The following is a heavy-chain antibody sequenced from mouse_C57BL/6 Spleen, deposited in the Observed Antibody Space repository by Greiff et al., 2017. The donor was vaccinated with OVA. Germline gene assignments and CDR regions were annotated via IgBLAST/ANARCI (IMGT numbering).Heavy chain of an antibody. J-gene: IGHJ2*01. CDR1: GYTFTDYE. Sequence: QVQLQQSGAELVRPGASVTLSCKASGYTFTDYEMHWVKQTPVHGLEWIGAIDPETGGTAYNQKFKGKAILTADKSSSTAYMELRSLTSEDSAVYYCTRDYGNYPFGYWGQGTTLTVSS. D-gene: IGHD2-1*01. CDR2: IDPETGGT. V-gene: IGHV1-15*01. CDR3: TRDYGNYPFGY.